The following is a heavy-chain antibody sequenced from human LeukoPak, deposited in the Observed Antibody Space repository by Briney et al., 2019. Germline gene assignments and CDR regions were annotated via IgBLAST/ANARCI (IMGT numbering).Heavy chain of an antibody. CDR3: ARAEGYDILTGPDNWFDP. CDR2: MNPNSGNT. Sequence: ASVKVSCKASGYTFTSYDINWVRQATGQGLEWMGWMNPNSGNTGYAQKFQGRVTMTRNTSISTAYMELSSLRSEDTAVYYCARAEGYDILTGPDNWFDPWGQGTLVTVSS. CDR1: GYTFTSYD. D-gene: IGHD3-9*01. V-gene: IGHV1-8*01. J-gene: IGHJ5*02.